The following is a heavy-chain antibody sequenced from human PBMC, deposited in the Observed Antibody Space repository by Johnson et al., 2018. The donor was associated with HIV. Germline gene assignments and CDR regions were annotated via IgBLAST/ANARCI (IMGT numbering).Heavy chain of an antibody. CDR1: GFTFSSYW. D-gene: IGHD5-18*01. V-gene: IGHV3-7*02. CDR2: IKQDGSEK. CDR3: ARAYTYGAFDI. J-gene: IGHJ3*02. Sequence: VHLVESGGGLVQPGGSLRLSCEASGFTFSSYWMSWVRQAPGKGLEWVANIKQDGSEKYYVDSVKGRFTISRDNSKNTLYLQMNSLRVDDTAIYYCARAYTYGAFDIWGQGTMVTVSS.